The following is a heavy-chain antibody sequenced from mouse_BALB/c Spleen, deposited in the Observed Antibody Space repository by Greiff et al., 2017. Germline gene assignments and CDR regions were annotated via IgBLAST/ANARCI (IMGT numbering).Heavy chain of an antibody. CDR2: ISSGSSTI. CDR1: GFTFSSFG. J-gene: IGHJ2*01. Sequence: EVMLVESGGGLVQPGGSRKLSCAASGFTFSSFGMHWVRQAPEKGLEWVAYISSGSSTIYYADTVKGRFTISRDNPKNTLFLQMTSLRSEDTAMYYCARQRYGNPFDYWGQGTTLTVSS. D-gene: IGHD2-10*02. V-gene: IGHV5-17*02. CDR3: ARQRYGNPFDY.